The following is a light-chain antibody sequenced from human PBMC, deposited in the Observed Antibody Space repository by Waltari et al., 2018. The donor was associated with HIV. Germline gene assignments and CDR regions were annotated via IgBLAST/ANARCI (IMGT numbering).Light chain of an antibody. CDR1: RSNIGTNE. V-gene: IGLV1-44*01. Sequence: QSVLTQPSSVTRAPGQRVSMSCSGTRSNIGTNEVIWYQQPPLRAPRLLVFDKHKRPSGVPDRFSASKSGTSASLAITGLQFEDDGDYYCAAWDDSLGGVVFGGGTNLTVL. J-gene: IGLJ2*01. CDR3: AAWDDSLGGVV. CDR2: DKH.